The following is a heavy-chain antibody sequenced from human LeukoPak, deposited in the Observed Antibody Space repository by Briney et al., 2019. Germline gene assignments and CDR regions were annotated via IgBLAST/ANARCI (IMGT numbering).Heavy chain of an antibody. CDR3: AKDYNRFMVRGVFDY. Sequence: PGGSLRLSCAASGFTFSSYAMSWVRQAPGKGLEWVSAISASGGTTYYADSVKGRFTISRDNSKNTLYLQMISLRAEDTAVYYCAKDYNRFMVRGVFDYWGQGTLVTVSS. CDR1: GFTFSSYA. J-gene: IGHJ4*02. D-gene: IGHD3-10*01. V-gene: IGHV3-23*01. CDR2: ISASGGTT.